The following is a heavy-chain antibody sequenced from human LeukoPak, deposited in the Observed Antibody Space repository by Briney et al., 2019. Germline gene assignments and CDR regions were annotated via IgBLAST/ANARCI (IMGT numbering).Heavy chain of an antibody. CDR2: ISSSSSYI. V-gene: IGHV3-21*01. CDR1: GFTFSNYK. D-gene: IGHD2-2*01. CDR3: ARERLVVVGDAYYYYGMDV. J-gene: IGHJ6*02. Sequence: PGGSLRLSCSASGFTFSNYKMNWVRQAPGKGLEWVSSISSSSSYIYYADSMKGRFTVSRDNAKNSLFLQVNSLRAEDTAVYYCARERLVVVGDAYYYYGMDVWGQGTTVTVSS.